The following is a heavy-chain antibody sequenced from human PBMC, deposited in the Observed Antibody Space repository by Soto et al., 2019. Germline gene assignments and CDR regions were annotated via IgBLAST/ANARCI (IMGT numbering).Heavy chain of an antibody. J-gene: IGHJ4*02. V-gene: IGHV3-30-3*01. D-gene: IGHD3-3*01. CDR1: GFTFSSYA. Sequence: PGGSVRLSCAASGFTFSSYAMHWVRQAPGKGLEWVAVISYDGSNKYYADSVKGRFTISRDNSKNTLYLQMNSLRAEDTAVYYCARDPRPLEQYYFDYWGQGTLVTVSS. CDR3: ARDPRPLEQYYFDY. CDR2: ISYDGSNK.